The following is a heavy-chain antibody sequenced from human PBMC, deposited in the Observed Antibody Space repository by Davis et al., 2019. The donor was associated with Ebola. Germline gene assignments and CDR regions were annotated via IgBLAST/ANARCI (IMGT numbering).Heavy chain of an antibody. CDR2: ISGSGGST. J-gene: IGHJ4*02. D-gene: IGHD3-3*01. Sequence: GESLKISCAASGFTFNNYAMSWVRQAPGKGLEWVSAISGSGGSTYYADSVKGRFTISRDNSKNTLYLQMNSLRAEDTAVYYCAKDQAWFLEWLSYFDYWGQGTLVTVSS. CDR1: GFTFNNYA. CDR3: AKDQAWFLEWLSYFDY. V-gene: IGHV3-23*01.